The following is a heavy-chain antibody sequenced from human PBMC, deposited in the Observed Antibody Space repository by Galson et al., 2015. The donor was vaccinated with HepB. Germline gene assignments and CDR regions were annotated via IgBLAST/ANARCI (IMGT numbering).Heavy chain of an antibody. CDR1: GYTFTDYY. J-gene: IGHJ4*02. CDR3: ATLVGDPTRKDHTNDY. V-gene: IGHV1-69-2*01. D-gene: IGHD1-26*01. Sequence: VKVSCKVSGYTFTDYYMHWVQQAPGKGLEWMGLVDPEDGETIYAEKFQGRVTITADTSTDTAYMELSSLRSEDTAVYYCATLVGDPTRKDHTNDYWGQGTLVTVSS. CDR2: VDPEDGET.